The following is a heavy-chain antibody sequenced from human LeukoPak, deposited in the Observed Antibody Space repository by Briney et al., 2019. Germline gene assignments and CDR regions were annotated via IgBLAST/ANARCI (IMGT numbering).Heavy chain of an antibody. CDR1: GGSISSSSYY. CDR3: ARRRATDAA. J-gene: IGHJ5*02. Sequence: PSETLSLTCTVSGGSISSSSYYWGWIRQPPGKGLEWIGSIYYSGSTYYNPSLKSRVTMSVDTSKNQFSLKLSSVTAADTAVYYCARRRATDAAWGQGTLVTVSS. V-gene: IGHV4-39*01. CDR2: IYYSGST.